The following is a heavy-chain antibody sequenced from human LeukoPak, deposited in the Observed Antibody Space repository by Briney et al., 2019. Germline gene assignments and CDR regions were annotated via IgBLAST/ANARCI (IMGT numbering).Heavy chain of an antibody. CDR1: GFSVSSSY. Sequence: GGSLRLSCAASGFSVSSSYMSWVRRAPGKGLECVSVISRSGSTYYADSVKGRFTISRDNSKNTLYLQMNSLRAEDTAVYYCARDCGGDSDYWGQGTLVTVSS. CDR2: ISRSGST. J-gene: IGHJ4*02. CDR3: ARDCGGDSDY. D-gene: IGHD4-17*01. V-gene: IGHV3-66*01.